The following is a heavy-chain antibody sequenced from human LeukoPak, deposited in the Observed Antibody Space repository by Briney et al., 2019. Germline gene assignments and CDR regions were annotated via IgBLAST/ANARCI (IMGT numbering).Heavy chain of an antibody. CDR1: GFTFSNYA. CDR2: ITPSGANT. V-gene: IGHV3-23*01. J-gene: IGHJ4*02. Sequence: GGSLRLSCAASGFTFSNYAMSWVRQAPGKGLEWVSTITPSGANTYYADSVKGRFTISRDNSKNTLYLQMNSLRAEDTAVYYCAKSLGVGGYTRYKGFDQWGQGTLVTVSS. CDR3: AKSLGVGGYTRYKGFDQ. D-gene: IGHD3-16*02.